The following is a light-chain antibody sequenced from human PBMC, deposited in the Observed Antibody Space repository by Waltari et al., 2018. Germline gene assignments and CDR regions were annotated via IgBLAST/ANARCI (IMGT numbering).Light chain of an antibody. CDR1: QGISSY. V-gene: IGKV1-8*01. CDR3: QQYYSYPPGT. Sequence: AIRMTQSPSSLSASTGYRVTITCRASQGISSYLAWYQQKPGKAPKLLIYAASTLQRGGPSRFSGSGSGTDFTLTISCLQSEDFATYYCQQYYSYPPGTFGQGTKVEIK. CDR2: AAS. J-gene: IGKJ1*01.